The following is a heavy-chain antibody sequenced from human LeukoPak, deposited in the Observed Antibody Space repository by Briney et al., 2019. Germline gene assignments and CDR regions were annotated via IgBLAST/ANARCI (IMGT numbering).Heavy chain of an antibody. Sequence: KTGGSLRLSCAASGFTFSSYAMSWVRQAPGKGLEWVSAISGSGGSTYYADSVKGRFTISRDNSKNTLYLQMNSLRAEDTVVYYCAKDNLWFGELLTYFDYWGQGTLVTVSS. CDR2: ISGSGGST. CDR3: AKDNLWFGELLTYFDY. J-gene: IGHJ4*02. V-gene: IGHV3-23*01. CDR1: GFTFSSYA. D-gene: IGHD3-10*01.